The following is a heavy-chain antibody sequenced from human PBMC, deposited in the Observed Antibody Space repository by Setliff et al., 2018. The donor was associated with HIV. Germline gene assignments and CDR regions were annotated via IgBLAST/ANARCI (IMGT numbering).Heavy chain of an antibody. CDR3: ARHRVITGSFDS. V-gene: IGHV4-39*01. CDR2: IFYSGRA. D-gene: IGHD3-10*01. Sequence: SETLSLTCTVSDVSIRSSDYYWGWIRQPPGKGLEWIGSIFYSGRAFYNPSLKSRVNMSVDTSKNQFSLKVNSVTAADTAVFYCARHRVITGSFDSWSQGTLVTVSS. CDR1: DVSIRSSDYY. J-gene: IGHJ4*02.